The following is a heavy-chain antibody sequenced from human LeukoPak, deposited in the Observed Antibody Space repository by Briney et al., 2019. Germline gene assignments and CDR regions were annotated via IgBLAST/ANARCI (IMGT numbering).Heavy chain of an antibody. J-gene: IGHJ4*02. D-gene: IGHD6-19*01. CDR1: GFTVSSNY. CDR2: IYSGGST. V-gene: IGHV3-66*01. CDR3: AMTGVAGTGDY. Sequence: GGSLRLSCAASGFTVSSNYMSWVRQAPGKGLEWVSVIYSGGSTYYADSVKGRFTISRDNPKNTLYLQMNSLRAEDTAVYYCAMTGVAGTGDYWGQGTLVTVSS.